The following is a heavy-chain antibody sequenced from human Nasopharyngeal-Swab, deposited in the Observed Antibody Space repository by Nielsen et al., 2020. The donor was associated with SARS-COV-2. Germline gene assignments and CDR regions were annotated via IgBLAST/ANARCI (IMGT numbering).Heavy chain of an antibody. CDR1: GYTLTELS. V-gene: IGHV1-24*01. J-gene: IGHJ4*02. CDR2: FDPEDGET. D-gene: IGHD3-10*01. CDR3: ARVGYYGSGIRYYFDY. Sequence: ASVKVSCKVSGYTLTELSMHWVRQAPGKGLEWVGGFDPEDGETIYAQKFQGRVTMTEDTSTDTAYMELSSLRSEDTAVYYCARVGYYGSGIRYYFDYWGQGTLVTVSS.